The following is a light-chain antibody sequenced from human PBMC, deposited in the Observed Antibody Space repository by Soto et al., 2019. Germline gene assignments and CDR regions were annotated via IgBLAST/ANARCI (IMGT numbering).Light chain of an antibody. Sequence: EVVLRPSEDTLWWSPGERASLACGASQSVRSSYLAWYQQTPGQTPRLLIYAESSRATGMPDRFSGSGSGTHFSLTISRLEAEDFAVYYCQQYGSSPRTCGQGTKVDIK. J-gene: IGKJ1*01. CDR3: QQYGSSPRT. CDR2: AES. CDR1: QSVRSSY. V-gene: IGKV3-20*01.